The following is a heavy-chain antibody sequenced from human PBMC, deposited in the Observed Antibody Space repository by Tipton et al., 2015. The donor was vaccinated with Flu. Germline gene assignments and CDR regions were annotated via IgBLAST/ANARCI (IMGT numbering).Heavy chain of an antibody. V-gene: IGHV3-30*18. Sequence: CAASGFTFSSYGMHWVRQAPGKGLEWVAVISYDGSNKYYADSVKGRFTISRDNSKNTLYLQMNSLRAEDTAVYYCAKECGTGTTGDALDYWGQGTLVTVSS. CDR2: ISYDGSNK. CDR3: AKECGTGTTGDALDY. J-gene: IGHJ4*02. CDR1: GFTFSSYG. D-gene: IGHD1-1*01.